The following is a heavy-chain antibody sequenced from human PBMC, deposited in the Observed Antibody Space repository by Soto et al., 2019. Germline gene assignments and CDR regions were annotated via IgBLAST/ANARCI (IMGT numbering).Heavy chain of an antibody. D-gene: IGHD3-9*01. CDR1: GFSLSTSGVG. Sequence: QITLKESGPTLVRPTQTLTLTCAFSGFSLSTSGVGVGWIRQPPGKALEWLAVIYWDDSKHYSPSLRSRLTITKDTYKNQVVLTMTNMDPMDPGTYYCAHKGPEDWPLDYWGQGTLVTVSS. CDR3: AHKGPEDWPLDY. CDR2: IYWDDSK. V-gene: IGHV2-5*02. J-gene: IGHJ4*02.